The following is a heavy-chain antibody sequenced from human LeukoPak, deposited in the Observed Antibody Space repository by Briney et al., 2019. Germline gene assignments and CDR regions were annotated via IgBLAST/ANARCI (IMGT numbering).Heavy chain of an antibody. CDR3: AGIIAAAGTGWFDP. CDR1: GGSISSYY. D-gene: IGHD6-13*01. CDR2: IYYSGST. V-gene: IGHV4-59*08. Sequence: SETLSLTCTVSGGSISSYYWSWIRQPPGKGLEWIGYIYYSGSTYYNPSLKSRVTISVDTSKNQFSLKLSSVTAADTAVYYCAGIIAAAGTGWFDPWGQGTLVTVSS. J-gene: IGHJ5*02.